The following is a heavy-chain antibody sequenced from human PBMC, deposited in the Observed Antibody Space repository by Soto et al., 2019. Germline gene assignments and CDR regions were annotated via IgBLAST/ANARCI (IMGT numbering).Heavy chain of an antibody. CDR3: ATAGNYDSSGRDF. CDR1: GFIFNNYA. CDR2: INANSGNT. J-gene: IGHJ4*02. Sequence: ASVKVSCKAFGFIFNNYAISWVRQAPGQGLEWMGWINANSGNTNYAQKLQGRVTMTTDTSTSTAYMELRSLRSDDTAVYYCATAGNYDSSGRDFWGQGTLVTVSS. D-gene: IGHD3-22*01. V-gene: IGHV1-18*04.